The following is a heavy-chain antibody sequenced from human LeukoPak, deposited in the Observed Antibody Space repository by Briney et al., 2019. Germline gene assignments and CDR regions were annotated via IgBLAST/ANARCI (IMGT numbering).Heavy chain of an antibody. D-gene: IGHD6-19*01. J-gene: IGHJ5*02. Sequence: GGSLRLSCAASGFTFSSYAMHWVRQAPPKGLEWVAVISYDGSNKYYTDSVKGRFTISRDNSKNTLYLQMNSLRAEDTAVYYCARVDSSGWLGFDPWGQGTLVTVSS. CDR1: GFTFSSYA. V-gene: IGHV3-30*10. CDR2: ISYDGSNK. CDR3: ARVDSSGWLGFDP.